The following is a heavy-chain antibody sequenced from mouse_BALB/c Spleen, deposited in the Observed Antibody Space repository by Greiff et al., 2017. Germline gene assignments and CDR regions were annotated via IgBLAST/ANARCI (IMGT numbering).Heavy chain of an antibody. Sequence: VQLQQPGAELVKPGASVKLSCKASGYTFTSYWMHWVKQRPGQGLEWIGEINPSNGRTNYNEKFKSKATLTVDKSSSTAYMQLSSLTSEDSAVYYCARVGYYGVAYWGQGTLVTVSA. CDR2: INPSNGRT. D-gene: IGHD1-1*01. V-gene: IGHV1S81*02. CDR1: GYTFTSYW. CDR3: ARVGYYGVAY. J-gene: IGHJ3*01.